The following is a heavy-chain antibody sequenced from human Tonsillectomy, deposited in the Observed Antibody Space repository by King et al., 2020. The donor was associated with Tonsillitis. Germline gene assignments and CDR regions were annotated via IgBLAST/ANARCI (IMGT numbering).Heavy chain of an antibody. D-gene: IGHD6-19*01. CDR1: GDTFIGQY. CDR3: ARVVPLAGTRWDYFDY. Sequence: VQLVESGAEVKKPGASVKVSCKSSGDTFIGQYMHWVRQAPGQGLEWMGWINTLSGGINYAQKFQGRVTMTRDTSISTAYMDLRSLRSDDTAVYYCARVVPLAGTRWDYFDYWGQGTLVTVSS. J-gene: IGHJ4*02. V-gene: IGHV1-2*02. CDR2: INTLSGGI.